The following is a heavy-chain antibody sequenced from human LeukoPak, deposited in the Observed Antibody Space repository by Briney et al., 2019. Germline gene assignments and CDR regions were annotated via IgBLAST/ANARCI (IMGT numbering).Heavy chain of an antibody. CDR1: GGTFSSYA. J-gene: IGHJ2*01. CDR2: MNPNSGST. V-gene: IGHV1-8*02. CDR3: ARLYGDYWYFDL. D-gene: IGHD4-17*01. Sequence: ASVKVSCKASGGTFSSYAISWVRQATGQGLEWMGWMNPNSGSTGYAQKFQGRVTMTRNTSISTAYMELSSLRSEDTAVYYCARLYGDYWYFDLWGRGTLVTVSS.